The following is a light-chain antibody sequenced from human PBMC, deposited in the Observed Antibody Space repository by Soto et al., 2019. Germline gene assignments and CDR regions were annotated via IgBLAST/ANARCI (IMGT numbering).Light chain of an antibody. CDR1: QDVGSK. V-gene: IGKV3-15*01. Sequence: EIVMTQSPATLSVSPGERATLSCRASQDVGSKLAWYQQKPGQAPRLLIYGATTRATGIPARFSGSGSGTQFTLTISSLQSEDFAVYFCQQYNAWPLFTFGQGTELKSK. CDR3: QQYNAWPLFT. J-gene: IGKJ2*01. CDR2: GAT.